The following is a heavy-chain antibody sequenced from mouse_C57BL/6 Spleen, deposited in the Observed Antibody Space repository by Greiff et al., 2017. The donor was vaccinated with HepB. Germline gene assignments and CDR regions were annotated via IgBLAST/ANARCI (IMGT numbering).Heavy chain of an antibody. CDR1: GYAFSSYW. Sequence: QVQLQQSGAELVKPGASVKISCKASGYAFSSYWMNWVKQRPGKGLEWIGQIYPGDGDTNYNGKFKGKATLTADKSSSTAYMQLSSLTSEDSAVYFCARRSTMVRDYFDYWGQGTTLTVSS. CDR3: ARRSTMVRDYFDY. J-gene: IGHJ2*01. D-gene: IGHD2-2*01. V-gene: IGHV1-80*01. CDR2: IYPGDGDT.